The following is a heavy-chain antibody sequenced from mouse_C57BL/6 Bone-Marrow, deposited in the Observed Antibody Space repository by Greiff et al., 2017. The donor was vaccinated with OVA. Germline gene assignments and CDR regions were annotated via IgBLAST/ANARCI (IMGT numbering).Heavy chain of an antibody. CDR3: ARREIYGYERYFDY. J-gene: IGHJ2*01. D-gene: IGHD2-2*01. CDR1: GYTFTSYC. V-gene: IGHV1-55*01. CDR2: IYPGSGST. Sequence: QVQLQQPGAELVKPGASVKMSCKASGYTFTSYCITWVKQRPGQGLEWIGDIYPGSGSTNYNEKFKSKATLTVDTSSSTAYMQLSSLTSEDSAVYYCARREIYGYERYFDYWGQGTTLTVSS.